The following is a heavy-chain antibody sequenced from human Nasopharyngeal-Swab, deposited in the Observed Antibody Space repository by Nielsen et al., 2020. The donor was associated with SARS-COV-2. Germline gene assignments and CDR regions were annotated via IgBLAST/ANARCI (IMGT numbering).Heavy chain of an antibody. V-gene: IGHV3-30-3*01. J-gene: IGHJ3*02. Sequence: GGSLRLSCAASGFTFSSYAMHWVRQAPGKGLEWVAVISYDGSNKYYADSVKGRFTISRDNSKNTLYLQMNSLRAGDTAVYYCARNYYDSSDAFDIWGQGTMVTVSS. CDR1: GFTFSSYA. CDR3: ARNYYDSSDAFDI. D-gene: IGHD3-22*01. CDR2: ISYDGSNK.